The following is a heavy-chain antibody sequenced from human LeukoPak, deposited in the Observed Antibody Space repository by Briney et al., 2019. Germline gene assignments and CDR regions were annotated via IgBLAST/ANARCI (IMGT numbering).Heavy chain of an antibody. Sequence: QPGGSLRLSCEASGFTFDAYAMHWVRQAPGKGLEWVSLINKDGSATYYADSVKGRFTISRDNSKNSLYLQMNSLRSEDTALYYCATWAFYHSPDVWGQGTTVTVSS. J-gene: IGHJ6*02. D-gene: IGHD1-14*01. V-gene: IGHV3-43*02. CDR3: ATWAFYHSPDV. CDR2: INKDGSAT. CDR1: GFTFDAYA.